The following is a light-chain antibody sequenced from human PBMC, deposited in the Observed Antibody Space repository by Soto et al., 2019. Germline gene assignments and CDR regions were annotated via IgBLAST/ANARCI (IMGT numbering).Light chain of an antibody. J-gene: IGKJ1*01. Sequence: EVVLTQSPGTLSLSPEERTTLSCRASQSVSSSYLAWYQQKPGQAPRLLIYAASSRATGIPARFSGRGSGTDFTLTISRLEPEDFAVYYCKQYGSSRWTFGKGTKV. CDR1: QSVSSSY. V-gene: IGKV3-20*01. CDR3: KQYGSSRWT. CDR2: AAS.